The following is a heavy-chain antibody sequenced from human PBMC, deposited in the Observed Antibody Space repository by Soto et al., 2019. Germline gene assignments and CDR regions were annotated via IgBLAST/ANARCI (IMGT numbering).Heavy chain of an antibody. J-gene: IGHJ4*02. V-gene: IGHV4-39*01. CDR3: TRRGHLVPSF. CDR2: FYYSAGT. D-gene: IGHD6-13*01. Sequence: SETLSLTCTVSGASFTNSDYYWVWIRQPPGKGLEWIGSFYYSAGTHYNPPLRSRVTISVDTSKNQFSLTLSSVTAADTAAYYCTRRGHLVPSFWGQGTLVTVSS. CDR1: GASFTNSDYY.